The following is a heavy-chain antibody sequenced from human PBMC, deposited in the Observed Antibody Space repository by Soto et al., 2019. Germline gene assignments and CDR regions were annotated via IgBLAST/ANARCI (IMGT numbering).Heavy chain of an antibody. D-gene: IGHD2-2*01. CDR2: IYTSGST. Sequence: PSETLSLTCSVSAGSLSTYYWSWIRQPAGKGLEWIGRIYTSGSTNYNPSLKSRVTMSVDTSKNQFSLKLSSVTAADTAVYYCARDGWGYCSSTSCYFDYWGQGTLVTVSS. CDR1: AGSLSTYY. CDR3: ARDGWGYCSSTSCYFDY. V-gene: IGHV4-4*07. J-gene: IGHJ4*02.